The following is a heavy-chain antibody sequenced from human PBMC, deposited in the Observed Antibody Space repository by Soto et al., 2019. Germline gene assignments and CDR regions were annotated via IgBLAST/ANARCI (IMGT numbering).Heavy chain of an antibody. J-gene: IGHJ4*02. CDR2: IIPIFGTA. V-gene: IGHV1-69*13. CDR1: GGTFSSYA. Sequence: SVKVSCKASGGTFSSYAISWVRQAPGQGLEWMGGIIPIFGTANYAQKFQGRVTITADESTSTAYMELSSLRSEDTAVYYCARGHIAEYYDFWSGYYFPFFDYWGQGTLVTVSS. CDR3: ARGHIAEYYDFWSGYYFPFFDY. D-gene: IGHD3-3*01.